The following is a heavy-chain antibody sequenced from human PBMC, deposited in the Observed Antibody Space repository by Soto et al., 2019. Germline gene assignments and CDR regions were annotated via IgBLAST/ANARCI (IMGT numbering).Heavy chain of an antibody. Sequence: QVQLQQWGAGLLKPSETLSLTCAVYGGSFSGYYWSWIRQPPGKGLEWIGEINHSGSTNYNPSLNSRVTMSADTSKGQFSLKLSAVTAADTAVYYCARGRCSATYCYSNFDSWGQGTLVTVSS. CDR1: GGSFSGYY. V-gene: IGHV4-34*01. CDR2: INHSGST. CDR3: ARGRCSATYCYSNFDS. J-gene: IGHJ4*02. D-gene: IGHD2-15*01.